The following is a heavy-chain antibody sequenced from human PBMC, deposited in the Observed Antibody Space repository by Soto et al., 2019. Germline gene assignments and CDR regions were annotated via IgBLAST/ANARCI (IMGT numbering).Heavy chain of an antibody. V-gene: IGHV4-34*01. Sequence: PSETLSLTCAVYGGSFSGYYWSWIRQPPGKGLEWIGEINHSGSTNYNPSLKSRVTISVDTSKNQFSLKLSSVTAADTAVYYCARERHSGWGFYWYFDLWGRGTLVTVSS. CDR3: ARERHSGWGFYWYFDL. D-gene: IGHD6-19*01. CDR2: INHSGST. CDR1: GGSFSGYY. J-gene: IGHJ2*01.